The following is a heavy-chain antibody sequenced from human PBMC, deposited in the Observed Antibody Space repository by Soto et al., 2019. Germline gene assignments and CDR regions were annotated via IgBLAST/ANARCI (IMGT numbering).Heavy chain of an antibody. V-gene: IGHV3-30-3*01. D-gene: IGHD3-10*01. J-gene: IGHJ6*02. Sequence: GGSLRLSCAASGFTFSSYAMHWVRQAPGKGLEWVAVISYDGSNKYYADSVKGRFTISRDNSKNTLYLQMNSLRAEDTAVYYCASVLLWSYGMDVWGQGTTVTVSS. CDR1: GFTFSSYA. CDR3: ASVLLWSYGMDV. CDR2: ISYDGSNK.